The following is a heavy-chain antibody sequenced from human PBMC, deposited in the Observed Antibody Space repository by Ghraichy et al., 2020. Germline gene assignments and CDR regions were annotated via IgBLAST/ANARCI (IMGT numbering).Heavy chain of an antibody. Sequence: LSLTCAASGFTFSSYSMNWVRQAPGKGLEWVSSISSSSSYIYYADSIKGRFTISRDNAKNSLYLQMNSLRAEDTAVYYCARDAATRITGTLYYYYCGMDVWGQGTTVTVSS. V-gene: IGHV3-21*01. CDR1: GFTFSSYS. J-gene: IGHJ6*02. CDR3: ARDAATRITGTLYYYYCGMDV. CDR2: ISSSSSYI. D-gene: IGHD1-20*01.